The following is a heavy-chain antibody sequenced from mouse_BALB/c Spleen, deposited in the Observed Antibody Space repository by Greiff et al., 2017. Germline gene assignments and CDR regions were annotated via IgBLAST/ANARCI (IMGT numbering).Heavy chain of an antibody. CDR1: GFTFSSYG. J-gene: IGHJ3*01. Sequence: EVKLVESGGDLVKPGGSLKLSCAASGFTFSSYGMSWVRQTPDKRLEWVATISSGGSTYYPDSVKGRFTISRDNARNILYLQMSSLRSEDTAMYYCARGHDYDPAWFAYWGQGTLVTVSA. D-gene: IGHD2-4*01. V-gene: IGHV5-6-5*01. CDR3: ARGHDYDPAWFAY. CDR2: ISSGGST.